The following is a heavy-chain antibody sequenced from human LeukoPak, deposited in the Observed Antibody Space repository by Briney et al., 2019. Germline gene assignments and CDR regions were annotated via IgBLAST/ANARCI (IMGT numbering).Heavy chain of an antibody. CDR2: IIPIFGTA. CDR1: GGTFSSYA. Sequence: ASVKVSCKASGGTFSSYAISWVRQAPGQGLEWMGGIIPIFGTANYAQKFQGRVTITADESTSTAYMELSSLRSEDTAVYYCATTYDLRGRCPDYWGQGTLVTVSS. D-gene: IGHD3-3*01. CDR3: ATTYDLRGRCPDY. J-gene: IGHJ4*02. V-gene: IGHV1-69*13.